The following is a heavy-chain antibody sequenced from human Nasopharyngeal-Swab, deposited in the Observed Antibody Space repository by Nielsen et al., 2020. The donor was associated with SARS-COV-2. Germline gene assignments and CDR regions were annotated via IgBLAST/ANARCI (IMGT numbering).Heavy chain of an antibody. D-gene: IGHD3-22*01. CDR1: GFTFGAYW. Sequence: GESLKISCAASGFTFGAYWMSWVRQAPGKGLEWVANIEDNGGAKNYLDDVRGRFTISRDNRKKSLYLQMDSLRAEDTAVYYCARGGQGTYYYDSSGYYGEYYFDYWGQGTLVTVSS. V-gene: IGHV3-7*05. CDR3: ARGGQGTYYYDSSGYYGEYYFDY. J-gene: IGHJ4*02. CDR2: IEDNGGAK.